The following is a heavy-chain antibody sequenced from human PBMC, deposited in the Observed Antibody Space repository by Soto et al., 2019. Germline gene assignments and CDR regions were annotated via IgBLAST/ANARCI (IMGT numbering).Heavy chain of an antibody. CDR3: AKEVDLLRYIDWLFYFDY. Sequence: ASVKVSCKVSGYTLTELSMHWVRQAPGKGLEWMGGFDPEDGETIYAQNFQGRVTMTEDTCTDTAYMELSSLSSEDTAVYYCAKEVDLLRYIDWLFYFDYWGQGTLVTVSS. D-gene: IGHD3-9*01. CDR1: GYTLTELS. CDR2: FDPEDGET. J-gene: IGHJ4*02. V-gene: IGHV1-24*01.